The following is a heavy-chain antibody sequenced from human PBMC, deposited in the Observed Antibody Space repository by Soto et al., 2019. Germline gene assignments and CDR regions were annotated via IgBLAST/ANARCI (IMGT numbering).Heavy chain of an antibody. CDR1: GASISSSGYY. J-gene: IGHJ6*02. V-gene: IGHV4-39*01. Sequence: SETLSLTCTVSGASISSSGYYWGWIRQPPGKGLEWIGSIFYSGTTYYNPSLKSRVTLSVDTSRNQFSLKLSSVTAADTAVYYCARGAGSPTYYYNMEVWGQGTKVTVSS. CDR3: ARGAGSPTYYYNMEV. D-gene: IGHD2-15*01. CDR2: IFYSGTT.